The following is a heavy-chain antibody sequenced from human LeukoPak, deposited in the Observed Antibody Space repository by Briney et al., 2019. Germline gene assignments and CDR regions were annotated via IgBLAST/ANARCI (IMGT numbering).Heavy chain of an antibody. V-gene: IGHV1-69*13. CDR3: ARDETHSDFWSGYPNFDY. CDR1: GGTFISYA. Sequence: ASVKVSCKASGGTFISYAISWVRQARGQGREWMGGSIPIFGTANYAQKFQGRVTINADESTSTAYMELSSLRSEDTAVYYCARDETHSDFWSGYPNFDYWGQGTLVTVSS. CDR2: SIPIFGTA. D-gene: IGHD3-3*01. J-gene: IGHJ4*02.